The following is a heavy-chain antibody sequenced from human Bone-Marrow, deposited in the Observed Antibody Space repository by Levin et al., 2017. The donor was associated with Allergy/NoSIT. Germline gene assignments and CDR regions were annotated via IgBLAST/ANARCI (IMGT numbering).Heavy chain of an antibody. V-gene: IGHV4-59*01. Sequence: PSETLSLTCTVSGASMRSYYWSWIRQSPGRGLEWIGYIFYSGNTNYNPSLKSRVTISVDTSQHQFSLKLTSVTAADTAVYYCTRGGYYYGSGSYYSPEHWGQGTLVTVSS. J-gene: IGHJ1*01. CDR1: GASMRSYY. CDR3: TRGGYYYGSGSYYSPEH. CDR2: IFYSGNT. D-gene: IGHD3-10*01.